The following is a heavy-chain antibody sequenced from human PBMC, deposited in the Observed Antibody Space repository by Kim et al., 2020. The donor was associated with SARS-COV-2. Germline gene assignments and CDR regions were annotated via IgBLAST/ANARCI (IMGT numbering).Heavy chain of an antibody. CDR1: GFTFSSYS. Sequence: GGSLRLSCAASGFTFSSYSMNWVRQAPGKGLEWVSYISSSSSTIYYADSVKGRITTSSDNAKNPLYLQMNSMRDEDTAVYYCASLWSLAYGDDYWGQGTLVTVSS. CDR2: ISSSSSTI. CDR3: ASLWSLAYGDDY. V-gene: IGHV3-48*02. J-gene: IGHJ4*02. D-gene: IGHD4-17*01.